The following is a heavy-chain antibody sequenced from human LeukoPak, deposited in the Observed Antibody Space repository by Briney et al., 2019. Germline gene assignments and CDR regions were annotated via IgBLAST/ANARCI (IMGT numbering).Heavy chain of an antibody. CDR2: IYTSGST. V-gene: IGHV4-4*07. Sequence: PSETLSLTCTVSGASISSYYWSWIRQPAGEGLEWLGRIYTSGSTSYNPSLKSRVTMSVDTPKNQFSLKLSSVTAADTAVYYCARHSGYSGYDYWDYWGQGTLVTVSS. CDR1: GASISSYY. D-gene: IGHD5-12*01. CDR3: ARHSGYSGYDYWDY. J-gene: IGHJ4*02.